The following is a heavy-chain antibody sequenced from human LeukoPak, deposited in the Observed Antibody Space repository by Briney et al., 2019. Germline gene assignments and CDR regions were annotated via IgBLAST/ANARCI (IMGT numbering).Heavy chain of an antibody. Sequence: LSLTCAVSGGSFSGYYWSWIRQSPGKGLEWIAYISVRAGTIYYGDSAEGRFTISRDDAKNSLYLQMNGLRVEDTAIYYCAKDFPHYYEVPHGMDVWGQGTTVTV. J-gene: IGHJ6*02. CDR2: ISVRAGTI. D-gene: IGHD3-22*01. CDR1: GGSFSGYY. V-gene: IGHV3-11*04. CDR3: AKDFPHYYEVPHGMDV.